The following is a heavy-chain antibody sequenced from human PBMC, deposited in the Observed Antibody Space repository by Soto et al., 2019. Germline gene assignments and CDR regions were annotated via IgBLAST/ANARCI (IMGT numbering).Heavy chain of an antibody. Sequence: QVQLQESGPGLVKPSDTLSLTCAVSGYSISSSNWWGWIRQPPGKGLEWIGYIYYSGTTYYNPSLTSLVTLSVDTSKNQFSLKLPSVTAVDTAVYYCARREIQGPIDYWGQGTLVTVSS. CDR1: GYSISSSNW. CDR3: ARREIQGPIDY. D-gene: IGHD1-26*01. CDR2: IYYSGTT. V-gene: IGHV4-28*01. J-gene: IGHJ4*02.